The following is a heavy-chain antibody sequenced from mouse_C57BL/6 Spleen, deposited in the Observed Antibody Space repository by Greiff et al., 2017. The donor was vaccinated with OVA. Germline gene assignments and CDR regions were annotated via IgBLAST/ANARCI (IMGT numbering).Heavy chain of an antibody. CDR2: ISYDGSN. CDR1: GYSITSGYY. V-gene: IGHV3-6*01. CDR3: ARAPYYYGPYWYFDV. Sequence: EVKLQESGPGLVKPSQSLSLTCSVTGYSITSGYYWNWIRQFPGNKLEWMGYISYDGSNNYNPSLKNRISITRDTSKNQFFLKLNSVTTEDTATYYCARAPYYYGPYWYFDVWGTGTTVTVSS. J-gene: IGHJ1*03. D-gene: IGHD1-1*01.